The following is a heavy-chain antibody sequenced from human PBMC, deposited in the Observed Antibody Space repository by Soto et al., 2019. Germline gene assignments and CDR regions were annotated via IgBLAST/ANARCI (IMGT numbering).Heavy chain of an antibody. CDR3: ARGYGDYAGYYYYYGMDV. CDR2: IIPIFGTA. J-gene: IGHJ6*02. D-gene: IGHD4-17*01. CDR1: GGTFSSYA. Sequence: QVQLVQSGAEVKKPGSSVKVSCKASGGTFSSYAISWVRQAPGQGLEWMGGIIPIFGTANYAQKFQGRVTITADESTSTAYMELSSLRSEYTAVYYCARGYGDYAGYYYYYGMDVWGQGTTVTVSS. V-gene: IGHV1-69*01.